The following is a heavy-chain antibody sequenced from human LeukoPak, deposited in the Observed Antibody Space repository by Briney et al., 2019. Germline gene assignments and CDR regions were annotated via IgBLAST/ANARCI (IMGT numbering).Heavy chain of an antibody. D-gene: IGHD6-6*01. CDR2: IIPIFGTA. CDR1: GGTFSSYA. J-gene: IGHJ4*02. V-gene: IGHV1-69*05. Sequence: SVKVSCKASGGTFSSYAISWVRQAPGQGLEWKGGIIPIFGTANYAQKFQGRVTMTRDTSISTAYMELSRLRSDDTAVYYCARDYSSSSKDFDYWGQGTLVTVSS. CDR3: ARDYSSSSKDFDY.